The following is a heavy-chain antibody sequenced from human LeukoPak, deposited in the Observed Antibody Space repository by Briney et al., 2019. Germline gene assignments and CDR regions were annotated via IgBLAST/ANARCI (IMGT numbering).Heavy chain of an antibody. CDR3: TRGVFPDL. Sequence: PGGSLRLSCAASGFTFSDYYMNWIRLAPGKGLEWVAHISSAGNTVYYADSVNGRFTISRDNVKESLYLQMNSLRAEDTAVYYCTRGVFPDLWGQGTLVTVSS. V-gene: IGHV3-11*01. CDR1: GFTFSDYY. D-gene: IGHD3-16*01. CDR2: ISSAGNTV. J-gene: IGHJ4*02.